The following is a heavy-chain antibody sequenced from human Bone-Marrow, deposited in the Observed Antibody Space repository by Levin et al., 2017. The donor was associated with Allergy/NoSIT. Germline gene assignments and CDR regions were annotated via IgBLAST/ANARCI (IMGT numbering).Heavy chain of an antibody. CDR3: AKEPDCYGSYSVNADY. Sequence: GESLKISCAASGFTFSSYGMHWVRQAPGKGLEWVAVISYDGSNKYYADSVKGRFTISRDNSKNTLYLQMNSLRAEDTAVYYCAKEPDCYGSYSVNADYWGQGTLVTVSS. CDR1: GFTFSSYG. CDR2: ISYDGSNK. V-gene: IGHV3-30*18. D-gene: IGHD1-26*01. J-gene: IGHJ4*02.